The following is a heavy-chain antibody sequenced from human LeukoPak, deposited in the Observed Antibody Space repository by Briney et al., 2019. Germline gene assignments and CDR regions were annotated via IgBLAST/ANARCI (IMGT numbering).Heavy chain of an antibody. V-gene: IGHV3-66*01. Sequence: GGSLRLSCAASGFTVSSNCMSWVRQAPGKGLEWVSVIYSGGTTYYADSVKGRFTISRDNSKNTLYLQMNSLRAEDTAVYYCARNLYYYDSSGYYYYWGQGTLVTVSS. CDR2: IYSGGTT. J-gene: IGHJ4*02. CDR1: GFTVSSNC. CDR3: ARNLYYYDSSGYYYY. D-gene: IGHD3-22*01.